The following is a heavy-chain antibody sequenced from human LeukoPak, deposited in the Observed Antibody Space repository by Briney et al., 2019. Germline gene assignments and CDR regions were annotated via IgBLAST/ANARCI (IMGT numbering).Heavy chain of an antibody. J-gene: IGHJ4*02. CDR1: GYTFTSYG. CDR2: ISAYNGNT. V-gene: IGHV1-18*01. Sequence: GASVKVSCKASGYTFTSYGISWVRQAPGQGLEWMGWISAYNGNTNYAQKLQGRVTMTTDTSTSTAYMELRSLRSDDTAVYYCTRDSYAFQYSYGHYGGDYWGQGTLVTVSS. D-gene: IGHD5-18*01. CDR3: TRDSYAFQYSYGHYGGDY.